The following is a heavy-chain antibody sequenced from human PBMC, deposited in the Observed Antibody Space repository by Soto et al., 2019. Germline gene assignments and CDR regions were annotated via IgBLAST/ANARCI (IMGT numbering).Heavy chain of an antibody. CDR2: ISGSGSST. CDR1: GFTFISYA. CDR3: AKVRTPEPYYYYYGMDV. D-gene: IGHD1-26*01. J-gene: IGHJ6*02. V-gene: IGHV3-23*01. Sequence: VGSLRLSCAASGFTFISYAISCVRQAPGKGLEWVSAISGSGSSTYYADSVKGRFTISRDNSKNTLYLQMNSLRAEDTAVYYCAKVRTPEPYYYYYGMDVWGQGTTVTVS.